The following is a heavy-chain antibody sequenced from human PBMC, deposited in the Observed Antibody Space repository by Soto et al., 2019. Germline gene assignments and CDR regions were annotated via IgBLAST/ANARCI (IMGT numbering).Heavy chain of an antibody. CDR1: SGSISSSNW. CDR2: IYHSGST. Sequence: QVQLQESGPGLVKPSGTLSLTCAVSSGSISSSNWWCWVRQPPGKGLEWIGEIYHSGSTNYNPSLTRRVTISVDKSKNQFSLKLSSVTAADTAVYYCARALGTYCSGGSCYPPSHWGQGTLVTVSS. J-gene: IGHJ4*02. CDR3: ARALGTYCSGGSCYPPSH. V-gene: IGHV4-4*02. D-gene: IGHD2-15*01.